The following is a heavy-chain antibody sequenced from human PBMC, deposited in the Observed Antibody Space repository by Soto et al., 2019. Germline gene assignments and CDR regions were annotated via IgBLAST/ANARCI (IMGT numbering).Heavy chain of an antibody. CDR1: GFTFSSYW. Sequence: ESVGGLVQPGGSLRLSCAASGFTFSSYWMSWVRQAPGKGLEWVANIKQDGSEKYYVDSVKGRFTISRDNAKNSLYLQMNSLRAEDTAVYYCARDYGDYQWGYYYYGMDVWGQGTTVTVSS. CDR3: ARDYGDYQWGYYYYGMDV. J-gene: IGHJ6*02. V-gene: IGHV3-7*03. CDR2: IKQDGSEK. D-gene: IGHD4-17*01.